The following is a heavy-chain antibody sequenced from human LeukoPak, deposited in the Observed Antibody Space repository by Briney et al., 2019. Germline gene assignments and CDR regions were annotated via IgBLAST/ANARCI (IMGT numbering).Heavy chain of an antibody. CDR3: ARGRITTIVKKWRGFDY. Sequence: SETLSLTCTVSGGSISSSSYYWSWIRQPPGKGLEWIGSIYYSGSTYYNPSLKSRVTISVDTSKNQFSLKLSSVTAADTAVYYCARGRITTIVKKWRGFDYWGQGTRVTVSS. D-gene: IGHD3-22*01. CDR1: GGSISSSSYY. CDR2: IYYSGST. V-gene: IGHV4-39*07. J-gene: IGHJ4*02.